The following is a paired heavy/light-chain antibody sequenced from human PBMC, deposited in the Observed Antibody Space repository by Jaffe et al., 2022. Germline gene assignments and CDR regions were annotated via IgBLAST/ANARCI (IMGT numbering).Light chain of an antibody. J-gene: IGLJ2*01. CDR2: GNS. CDR3: QSYDSSLSAHVV. CDR1: SSNIGAGYD. V-gene: IGLV1-40*01. Sequence: QSVLTQPPSVSGAPGQRVTISCTGSSSNIGAGYDVHWYQQLPGTAPKLLIYGNSNRPSGVPDRFSGSKSGTSASLAITGLQAEDEADYYCQSYDSSLSAHVVFGGGTKLTVL.
Heavy chain of an antibody. CDR1: GGSISSSSYY. D-gene: IGHD2-15*01. J-gene: IGHJ5*02. V-gene: IGHV4-39*01. Sequence: QLQLQESGPGLVKPSETLSLTCTVSGGSISSSSYYWGWIRQPPGKGLEWIGSIYYSGSTYYNPSLKSRVTISVDTSKNQFSLKLSSVTAADTAVYYCARLNVAGYCSGGSCYTFKTYNWFDPWGQGTLVTVSS. CDR2: IYYSGST. CDR3: ARLNVAGYCSGGSCYTFKTYNWFDP.